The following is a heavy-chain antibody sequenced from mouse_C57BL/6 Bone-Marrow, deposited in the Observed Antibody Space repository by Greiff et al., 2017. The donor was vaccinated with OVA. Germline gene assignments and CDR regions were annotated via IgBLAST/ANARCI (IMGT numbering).Heavy chain of an antibody. CDR3: ARGGGYDY. Sequence: EVKLMESGGDLVKPGGSLKLSCAASGFTFSSYGMSWVRQTPDKRLEWVATISSGGSYTYYPDSVKGRFTISRDNAKNTLYLQMSSLKSEDTAMYYCARGGGYDYWGQGTTLTVSS. CDR1: GFTFSSYG. D-gene: IGHD3-1*01. V-gene: IGHV5-6*01. CDR2: ISSGGSYT. J-gene: IGHJ2*01.